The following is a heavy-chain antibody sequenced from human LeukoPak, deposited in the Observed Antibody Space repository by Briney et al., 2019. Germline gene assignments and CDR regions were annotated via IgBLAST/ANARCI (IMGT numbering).Heavy chain of an antibody. D-gene: IGHD3-10*01. CDR2: INANSGTR. CDR3: VRDISGEKSFDY. Sequence: GGSLRLSCEASGFAFSFFAMSWLRQAPGKGLEWVSTINANSGTRSYAASVRGRFTISRDNSKNTLYLQMNSLRAEDTAVYYCVRDISGEKSFDYWGQGSLVTVSS. V-gene: IGHV3-23*01. J-gene: IGHJ4*02. CDR1: GFAFSFFA.